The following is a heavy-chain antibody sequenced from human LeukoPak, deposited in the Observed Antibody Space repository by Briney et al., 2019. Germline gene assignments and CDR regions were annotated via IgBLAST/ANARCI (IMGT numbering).Heavy chain of an antibody. V-gene: IGHV3-33*01. CDR2: IWYDGSNK. CDR3: ARVPVVSDDAFDI. J-gene: IGHJ3*02. Sequence: PGGSLRLSCAASGFTFSSYGMHWVRQAPGKGLEWVAVIWYDGSNKYYADSVKGRFTISRDNSKNTLYLQMNSLGAEDTAVYYCARVPVVSDDAFDIWGQGTMVTVSS. D-gene: IGHD2-15*01. CDR1: GFTFSSYG.